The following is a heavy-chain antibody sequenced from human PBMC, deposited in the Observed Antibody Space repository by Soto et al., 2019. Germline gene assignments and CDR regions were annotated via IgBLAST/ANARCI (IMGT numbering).Heavy chain of an antibody. D-gene: IGHD1-1*01. J-gene: IGHJ4*02. CDR3: AREMSTTSPLFDY. CDR1: GGTFSSYA. V-gene: IGHV1-69*13. CDR2: VIPSFGTA. Sequence: GASVKCSCKASGGTFSSYAISWVRQAPGQGLEWMGGVIPSFGTANYAQKFQGRVTITADESTSTAYMELSSLRSEDTAVYYCAREMSTTSPLFDYWGQGTLVTVSS.